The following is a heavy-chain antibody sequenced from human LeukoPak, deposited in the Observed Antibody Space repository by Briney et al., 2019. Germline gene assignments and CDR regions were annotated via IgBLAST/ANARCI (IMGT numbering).Heavy chain of an antibody. V-gene: IGHV1-69*13. CDR3: ARAYYYDSSGYYYYDY. CDR2: IIPIFGTA. CDR1: GGTFSSYA. J-gene: IGHJ4*02. Sequence: WASVNVSCKASGGTFSSYAISWVRQAPGQRLEWMGGIIPIFGTANYAQKFQGRVTITADESTSTAYMELSSLRSEDTAVYYCARAYYYDSSGYYYYDYWGQGTLVTVSS. D-gene: IGHD3-22*01.